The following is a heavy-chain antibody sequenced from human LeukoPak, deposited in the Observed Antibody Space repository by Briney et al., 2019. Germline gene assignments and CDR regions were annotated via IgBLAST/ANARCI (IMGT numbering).Heavy chain of an antibody. V-gene: IGHV3-21*01. CDR1: GFTFSDYS. D-gene: IGHD6-6*01. CDR3: ARGIATSSGVDY. CDR2: ISSIRNYI. Sequence: GGSLRLSCAASGFTFSDYSMSWVRQAPGKGLEWVSSISSIRNYIYYVDSVKGRFTISRDNAKNSLYLQMNSLRAEDTAVYYCARGIATSSGVDYWGQGTLVTVSS. J-gene: IGHJ4*02.